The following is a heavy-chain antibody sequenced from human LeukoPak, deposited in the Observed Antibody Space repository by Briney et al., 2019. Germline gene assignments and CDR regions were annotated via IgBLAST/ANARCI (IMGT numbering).Heavy chain of an antibody. J-gene: IGHJ1*01. CDR1: GVTFSSYW. Sequence: GGALRLSCAASGVTFSSYWMHCGRQAPGKGLVWVSRIKSDGSTNYADSVKGRFTISRDNAKNTVSLQMNSLRAEDTGVYYCARAPSEIGGYYPEYFRHWGQGTLVTVSS. V-gene: IGHV3-74*01. CDR3: ARAPSEIGGYYPEYFRH. D-gene: IGHD3-22*01. CDR2: IKSDGST.